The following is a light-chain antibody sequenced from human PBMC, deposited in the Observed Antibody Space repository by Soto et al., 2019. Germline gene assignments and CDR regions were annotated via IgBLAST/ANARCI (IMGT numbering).Light chain of an antibody. Sequence: EMVMTQSPATLSVSPGERVTLSCRASRSISRNLAWYQQKPGQAPRLLIYGAYTRATGIPARFSGSGSVTEFTLTINTLQSEDFAMYYCQPHNNWPVVTFGGGTRVEIK. V-gene: IGKV3-15*01. CDR1: RSISRN. CDR3: QPHNNWPVVT. J-gene: IGKJ4*01. CDR2: GAY.